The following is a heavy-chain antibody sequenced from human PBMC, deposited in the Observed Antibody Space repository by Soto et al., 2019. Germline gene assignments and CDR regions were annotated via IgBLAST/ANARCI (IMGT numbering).Heavy chain of an antibody. CDR2: IIPILGIA. CDR1: GGTFSSYT. V-gene: IGHV1-69*08. D-gene: IGHD1-26*01. Sequence: QVQLVQSGAEVKKPGSSVKVSCKASGGTFSSYTISWVRQAPGQGLEWMGRIIPILGIANYAQKFQGRVTITADKSTSTAYMELSSLRAEDTAVYYCARDLRSSGVAGGANFQHWGQGTLVTVSS. CDR3: ARDLRSSGVAGGANFQH. J-gene: IGHJ1*01.